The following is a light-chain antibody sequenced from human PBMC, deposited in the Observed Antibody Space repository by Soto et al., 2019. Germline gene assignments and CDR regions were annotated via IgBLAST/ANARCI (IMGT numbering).Light chain of an antibody. CDR2: RVS. CDR1: ESLLHSDGNTY. Sequence: DVVMTQTPLSSPVTLGQPASISCRSSESLLHSDGNTYLNWLQQRPGQPPRLLIYRVSNRFSGVPDRVSGSGAGTDFTLIISRVEAEDVGTYYCMQATKFPPSTFGQGTKLEIE. J-gene: IGKJ2*01. CDR3: MQATKFPPST. V-gene: IGKV2-24*01.